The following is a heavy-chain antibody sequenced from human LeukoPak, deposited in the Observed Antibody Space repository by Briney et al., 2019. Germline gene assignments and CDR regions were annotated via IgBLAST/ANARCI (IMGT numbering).Heavy chain of an antibody. CDR1: GFTFSSYS. D-gene: IGHD3-22*01. Sequence: GGSLRLSCAASGFTFSSYSMNWVRQAPGKGLEWVSSISSSSSYIYYADSVKGRFTISRDNAKNSLYLQMNSLRAEDTAVYYCASEDVYYDSSGYYLTSSPFDYWGQGTLVTVS. V-gene: IGHV3-21*01. J-gene: IGHJ4*02. CDR3: ASEDVYYDSSGYYLTSSPFDY. CDR2: ISSSSSYI.